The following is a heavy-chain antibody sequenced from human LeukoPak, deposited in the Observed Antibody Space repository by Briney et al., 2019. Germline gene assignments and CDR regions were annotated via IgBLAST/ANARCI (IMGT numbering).Heavy chain of an antibody. D-gene: IGHD7-27*01. V-gene: IGHV3-30-3*01. CDR1: GFTLSSYA. Sequence: GRSLRLSCAASGFTLSSYAMHWVRQAPGKGLEWVAVISYDGSNKYYADSVKGRFPISRDNSKNTLYLQMNSLRAEDTAVYYCAIPTLGEGWGQGTLVTVSS. CDR3: AIPTLGEG. J-gene: IGHJ4*02. CDR2: ISYDGSNK.